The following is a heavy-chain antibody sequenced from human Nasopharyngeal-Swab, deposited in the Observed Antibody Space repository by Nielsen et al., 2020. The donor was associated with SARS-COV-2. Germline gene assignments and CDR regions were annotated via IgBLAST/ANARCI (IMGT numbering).Heavy chain of an antibody. J-gene: IGHJ6*03. D-gene: IGHD3-3*01. Sequence: SETLSLTCAVYGGSFSGYYWSWIRQPPGKGLEWIGEIYHSGSTNYNPSLKSRVTISVDKSKNQFSLKLSSVTAADTAVYYCARRYDFWSGYMDVWGQGTTVTVSS. CDR1: GGSFSGYY. CDR2: IYHSGST. V-gene: IGHV4-34*01. CDR3: ARRYDFWSGYMDV.